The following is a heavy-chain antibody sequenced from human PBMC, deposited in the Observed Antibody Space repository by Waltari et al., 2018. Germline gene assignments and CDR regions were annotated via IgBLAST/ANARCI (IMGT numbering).Heavy chain of an antibody. CDR2: ISGDGSST. J-gene: IGHJ4*02. V-gene: IGHV3-23*01. Sequence: EVQLLESGGDLVQPGGSLRLSCAASGFTFSNCAMSWVRQAPGKGLDWVSFISGDGSSTYYADSVKGRFTISRDNSKDTLYLQMNSLRAEDTAVYYCVKGSVSYSRDFDCWGQGALVTVSS. CDR3: VKGSVSYSRDFDC. CDR1: GFTFSNCA. D-gene: IGHD1-26*01.